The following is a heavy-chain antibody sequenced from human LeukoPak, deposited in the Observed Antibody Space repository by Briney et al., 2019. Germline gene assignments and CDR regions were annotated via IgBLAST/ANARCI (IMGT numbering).Heavy chain of an antibody. CDR1: GYTFTGYY. J-gene: IGHJ6*03. V-gene: IGHV1-2*02. CDR3: AREKYYYYMDV. Sequence: ASVKVSCKASGYTFTGYYMHWVRQAPGQGLEWMGWINPNSGGTNYVQKFQGRVTMTRDTSISTAYMELSRLRSDDTAVYYCAREKYYYYMDVWGKGTTVTVSS. CDR2: INPNSGGT.